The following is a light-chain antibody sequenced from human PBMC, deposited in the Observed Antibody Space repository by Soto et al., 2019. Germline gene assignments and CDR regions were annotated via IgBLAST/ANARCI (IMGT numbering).Light chain of an antibody. Sequence: EIVLTQSPATLSLSPGERATLSCRASQSVSSYLDWYQQKPGQAPRLLIYDASNRATGIPARFSGSGSGTDFTLTISSLETEDFAVYYCQQRSNWLTFGGGTKVEIK. CDR1: QSVSSY. CDR3: QQRSNWLT. V-gene: IGKV3-11*01. CDR2: DAS. J-gene: IGKJ4*01.